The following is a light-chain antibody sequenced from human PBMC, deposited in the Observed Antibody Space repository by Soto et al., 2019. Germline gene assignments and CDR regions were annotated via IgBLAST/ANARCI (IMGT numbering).Light chain of an antibody. CDR3: QSYDSSLGVV. Sequence: QAVVTQPPSVSGAPGQRVTISCTGSSSNIGAGYDVHWYQQLPGTAPKLLIYGNSNRPSGVPDRFSGSKSGTSASLAITGLQAEEEADYYCQSYDSSLGVVFGGGTKLTVL. V-gene: IGLV1-40*01. CDR1: SSNIGAGYD. J-gene: IGLJ2*01. CDR2: GNS.